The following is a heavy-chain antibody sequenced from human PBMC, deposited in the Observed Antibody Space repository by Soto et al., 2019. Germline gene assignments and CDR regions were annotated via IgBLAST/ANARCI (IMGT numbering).Heavy chain of an antibody. V-gene: IGHV1-69*02. CDR2: IIPILGIA. J-gene: IGHJ4*02. CDR1: GGTFSSYT. Sequence: ASVKVSCKASGGTFSSYTISWVRQAPGQGLEWMGRIIPILGIANYAQKFQGRVTITADKSTSTAYMELSSLRSEDTAVYYCARALVAADDSYYFDYWGQGTLVTVSS. CDR3: ARALVAADDSYYFDY. D-gene: IGHD2-15*01.